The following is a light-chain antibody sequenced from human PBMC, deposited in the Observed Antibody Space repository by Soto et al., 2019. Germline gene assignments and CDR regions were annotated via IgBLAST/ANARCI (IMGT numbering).Light chain of an antibody. V-gene: IGKV3-20*01. CDR3: QQYNNWPPTWT. CDR2: GAS. CDR1: QSVSNNY. J-gene: IGKJ1*01. Sequence: EIVLTQSPGTLSLSPGERATLSCRASQSVSNNYLAWYQQKPGQAPRLLIYGASNRATGIPARIGGSGSGTDFTLSISRLEPEDFAVYYCQQYNNWPPTWTFGQGTKVDIK.